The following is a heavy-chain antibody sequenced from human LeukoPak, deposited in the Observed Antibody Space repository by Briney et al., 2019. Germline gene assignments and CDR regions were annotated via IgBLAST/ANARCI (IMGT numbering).Heavy chain of an antibody. CDR3: ARGPIAPAGPTKMKYYYYGMDV. Sequence: AASVKVSCKASGYTFTSYDINWVRQATGQGLEWMGWMNPNSGNTGYAQKFQGRVTMTRNTSISTAYMELSSLRSEDTAVYYCARGPIAPAGPTKMKYYYYGMDVWGQGTTVTVSS. J-gene: IGHJ6*02. V-gene: IGHV1-8*01. CDR1: GYTFTSYD. D-gene: IGHD6-13*01. CDR2: MNPNSGNT.